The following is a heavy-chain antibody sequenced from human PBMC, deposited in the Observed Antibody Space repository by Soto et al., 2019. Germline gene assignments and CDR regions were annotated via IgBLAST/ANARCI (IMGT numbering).Heavy chain of an antibody. CDR1: GFTFSSYG. J-gene: IGHJ6*01. CDR3: ARDGPPEYSEGAYGMDV. Sequence: PGGSLRLSCAAAGFTFSSYGMHWVRQAPGKGLEWVAVIWYDRSNKYYADSVKVRFTTSRDNSKTTLYLQMNSLRAEDTAVYYCARDGPPEYSEGAYGMDVWGQGTPVTVSS. CDR2: IWYDRSNK. V-gene: IGHV3-33*01. D-gene: IGHD6-6*01.